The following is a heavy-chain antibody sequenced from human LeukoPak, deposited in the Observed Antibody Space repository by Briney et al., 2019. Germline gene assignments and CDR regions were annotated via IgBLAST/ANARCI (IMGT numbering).Heavy chain of an antibody. CDR3: ATAGGNSGSYPLIY. CDR2: ITGSGGTT. D-gene: IGHD6-19*01. J-gene: IGHJ4*02. V-gene: IGHV3-23*01. CDR1: GFTFSNYA. Sequence: PGGSLRLSCAASGFTFSNYAMNWVRQAPGKGLERVSVITGSGGTTFYADSVKGRFTISRDNSKNTVFLQMNSLRAEDTAVYYCATAGGNSGSYPLIYWGQGILVTVSS.